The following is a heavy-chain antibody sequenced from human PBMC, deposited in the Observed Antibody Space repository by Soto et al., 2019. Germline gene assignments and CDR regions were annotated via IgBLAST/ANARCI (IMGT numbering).Heavy chain of an antibody. CDR3: AKVETNYDDVLGSYRYDAFDI. J-gene: IGHJ3*02. D-gene: IGHD3-16*02. V-gene: IGHV3-23*01. Sequence: EVQLLESGGGLVQPGGSLRLSCAASGFTFSSYAMSWVRQAPGKGLEWVSAISGSGGSTYYADSVKGRFTISRDNSKNTLYLQMNSLRSEDTAVYYCAKVETNYDDVLGSYRYDAFDIWGQVTMVTVSS. CDR1: GFTFSSYA. CDR2: ISGSGGST.